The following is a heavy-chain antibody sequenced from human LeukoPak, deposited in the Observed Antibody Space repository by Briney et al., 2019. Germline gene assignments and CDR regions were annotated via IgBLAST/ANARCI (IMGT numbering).Heavy chain of an antibody. CDR3: ARIMISGYSAAPFDS. CDR2: IYYSGGT. Sequence: PSETLSLTCSVSGGSISDYYWSWIRQPPGKGLEWIGYIYYSGGTNYNPSLKRRVSISIDTSKNQFSLRLSTVTAADTAVYYCARIMISGYSAAPFDSWGLGTLVTVSP. J-gene: IGHJ5*01. CDR1: GGSISDYY. V-gene: IGHV4-59*01. D-gene: IGHD3/OR15-3a*01.